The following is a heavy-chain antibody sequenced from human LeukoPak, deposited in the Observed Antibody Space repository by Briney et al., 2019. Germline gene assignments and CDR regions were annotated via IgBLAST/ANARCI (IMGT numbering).Heavy chain of an antibody. V-gene: IGHV4-39*01. CDR1: DDSISSSSFY. J-gene: IGHJ4*02. CDR2: IYYSGST. D-gene: IGHD2-15*01. CDR3: ARHVFVRYCSGGNCYFDF. Sequence: PSETLSLTCTVSDDSISSSSFYWGWIRQPPGKGLEWIGSIYYSGSTYYNPSLKSRVTISVDTSKNQFSLRLSSVTAADTAMYYCARHVFVRYCSGGNCYFDFWGQGALVTVSS.